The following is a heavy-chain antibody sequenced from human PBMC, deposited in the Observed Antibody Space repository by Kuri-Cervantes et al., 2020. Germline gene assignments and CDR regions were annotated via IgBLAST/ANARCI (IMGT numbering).Heavy chain of an antibody. V-gene: IGHV2-5*02. CDR2: IYWDDDK. CDR3: AHTITGTTSKPFDY. D-gene: IGHD1-7*01. J-gene: IGHJ4*02. CDR1: GFSLSTSGVG. Sequence: SGPTLVKPTQTLTLTCTFSGFSLSTSGVGVGWIRQPPGKALEWLALIYWDDDKRYSPSLKSRLTITKDTSKNQVVLTMTDMDPVDTATYYCAHTITGTTSKPFDYWGQGTLVTVSS.